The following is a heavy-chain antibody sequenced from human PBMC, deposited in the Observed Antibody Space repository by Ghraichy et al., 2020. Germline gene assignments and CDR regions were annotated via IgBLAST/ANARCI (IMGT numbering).Heavy chain of an antibody. CDR3: ARVLNVYYYDY. Sequence: GSLRLSCAASGFTFSSYWMHWVRQAPGKGLVWVARINSDGSSTTYADYVKGRFTISRDNAKNTLYLQMNSLRAEDTAVYYGARVLNVYYYDYGGQGTLVTVSS. D-gene: IGHD3-10*01. J-gene: IGHJ4*02. CDR2: INSDGSST. V-gene: IGHV3-74*01. CDR1: GFTFSSYW.